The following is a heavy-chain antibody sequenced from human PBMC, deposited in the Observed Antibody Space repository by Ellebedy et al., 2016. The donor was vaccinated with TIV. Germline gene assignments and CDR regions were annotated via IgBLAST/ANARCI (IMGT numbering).Heavy chain of an antibody. D-gene: IGHD6-13*01. CDR1: GFSFSSYG. V-gene: IGHV3-48*02. J-gene: IGHJ1*01. CDR3: ARDRYNRSWRGRGGEYLQY. Sequence: GESLKISCATSGFSFSSYGMNWVRQAPGKGLEWIAYISSGTPTISYADSVRGRFTISRDKANNSLYLQMNILRDEDTAVYFCARDRYNRSWRGRGGEYLQYWGQGTLVTVSS. CDR2: ISSGTPTI.